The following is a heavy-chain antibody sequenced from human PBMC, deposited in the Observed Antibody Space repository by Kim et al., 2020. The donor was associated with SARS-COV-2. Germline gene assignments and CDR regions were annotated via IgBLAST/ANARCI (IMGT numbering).Heavy chain of an antibody. CDR1: GGTFSSYT. Sequence: SVKVSCKASGGTFSSYTISWVRQAPGQGLEWMGRIIPILGIANYSQKFQGRVTITADKSTSTAYMELSSLRSEDTDVYYCARDRGNYQTLDYWGQGTMVTVSS. CDR2: IIPILGIA. V-gene: IGHV1-69*04. CDR3: ARDRGNYQTLDY. J-gene: IGHJ4*02. D-gene: IGHD1-7*01.